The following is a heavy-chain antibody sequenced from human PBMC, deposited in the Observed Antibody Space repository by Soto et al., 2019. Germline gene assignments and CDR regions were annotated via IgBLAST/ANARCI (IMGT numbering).Heavy chain of an antibody. Sequence: QVQLVQSGAEVKKPGSSVKVSCKASGGTFSSYAISWVRQAPGQGLEWMRGIIPIFGTANYAQKFQGRVTMTADEYTSTADMELSSLRSEDTAVYYCAGIAAAGSVWFDPWGQGTLVTVSS. CDR2: IIPIFGTA. J-gene: IGHJ5*02. CDR1: GGTFSSYA. V-gene: IGHV1-69*01. CDR3: AGIAAAGSVWFDP. D-gene: IGHD6-13*01.